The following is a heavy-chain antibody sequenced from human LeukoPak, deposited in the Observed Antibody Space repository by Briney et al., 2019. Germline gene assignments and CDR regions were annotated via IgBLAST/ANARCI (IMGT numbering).Heavy chain of an antibody. CDR1: GFTVSSNY. CDR2: IYSGGST. V-gene: IGHV3-53*01. Sequence: PGGSLRLSCAASGFTVSSNYMSWVRQAPGKVLEWVSVIYSGGSTYYADSVKGRFTISRDNSKNTLYLQMNSLRAEDTAVYYCARVALYRVETGYWGQGTLVTVSS. J-gene: IGHJ4*02. D-gene: IGHD1-1*01. CDR3: ARVALYRVETGY.